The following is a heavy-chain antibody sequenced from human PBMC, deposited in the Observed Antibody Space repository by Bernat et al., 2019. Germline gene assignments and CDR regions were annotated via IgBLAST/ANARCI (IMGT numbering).Heavy chain of an antibody. CDR2: IKWNSGST. CDR3: ARYQDVVRVGYMDV. D-gene: IGHD2-15*01. V-gene: IGHV3-20*04. Sequence: EVQLVESGGGVVRPGGSLRLSCAASGFTFKDYGMSWVRQAPGKGLEWVSSIKWNSGSTGYADSVKGRFTISRDNAKNSLYLQMNSLRAEDTALYYCARYQDVVRVGYMDVWGKGTTVTVSS. J-gene: IGHJ6*03. CDR1: GFTFKDYG.